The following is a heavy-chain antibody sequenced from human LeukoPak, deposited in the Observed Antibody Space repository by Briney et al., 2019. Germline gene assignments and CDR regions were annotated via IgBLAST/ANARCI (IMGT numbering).Heavy chain of an antibody. CDR3: VKGYYDSRHSSNPFDP. CDR2: IIPILGIA. V-gene: IGHV1-69*04. J-gene: IGHJ5*02. D-gene: IGHD3-22*01. Sequence: SVKVSCKASGGTFSSYAISWVRQAPGQGLEWMGRIIPILGIANYAPKFQGRVTNTADKSTSTAYMELSSLRSEDTAVYYCVKGYYDSRHSSNPFDPWGQGTLVTVSS. CDR1: GGTFSSYA.